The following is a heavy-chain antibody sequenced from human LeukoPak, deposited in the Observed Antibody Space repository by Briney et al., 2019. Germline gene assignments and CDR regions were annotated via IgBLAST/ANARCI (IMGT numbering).Heavy chain of an antibody. V-gene: IGHV5-51*01. Sequence: PGESLKISCEGSGYSFTSYWIGWVRQVPAKGLEWMGIIYPGESDPRYSPSLPRSTTTPADKSINTPYPHRSTLTASDTAMYYSASRAALGTFGFDYYYYMDVRGKGTTVTVSS. CDR3: ASRAALGTFGFDYYYYMDV. J-gene: IGHJ6*03. CDR1: GYSFTSYW. CDR2: IYPGESDP. D-gene: IGHD6-13*01.